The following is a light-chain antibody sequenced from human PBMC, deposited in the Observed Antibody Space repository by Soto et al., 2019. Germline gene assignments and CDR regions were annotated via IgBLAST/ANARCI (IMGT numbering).Light chain of an antibody. CDR3: SSYSDSNNLYV. J-gene: IGLJ1*01. V-gene: IGLV2-8*01. Sequence: QSVLTQPPSASGSPGQSITTSCSGTTSDVGRYNYVSWYQQHPGKAPKLIICGVSERPSGVPDRFSGSKSGNTASLTVSGLQADDEADYYCSSYSDSNNLYVFGTGTKVTVL. CDR2: GVS. CDR1: TSDVGRYNY.